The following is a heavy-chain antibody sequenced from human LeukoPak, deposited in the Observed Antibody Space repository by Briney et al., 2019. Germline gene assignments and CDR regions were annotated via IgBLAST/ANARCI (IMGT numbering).Heavy chain of an antibody. CDR3: AKDVYGALGRWLQWGAFDY. V-gene: IGHV3-9*01. D-gene: IGHD5-24*01. CDR1: GFTFDDYA. CDR2: ISWNSGSI. Sequence: PGRSLRLSCAASGFTFDDYAMHWVRQAPGKGLEWVSGISWNSGSIGYADSVKGRFTISRDNAKNSLYLQMNSLRAEDTALYYCAKDVYGALGRWLQWGAFDYWGQGTLVTVSS. J-gene: IGHJ4*02.